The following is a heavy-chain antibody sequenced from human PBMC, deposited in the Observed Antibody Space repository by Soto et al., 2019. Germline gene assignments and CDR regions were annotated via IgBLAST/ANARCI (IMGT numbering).Heavy chain of an antibody. CDR1: GFTFSSYG. CDR2: ISYDGSNK. V-gene: IGHV3-30*18. Sequence: QVQLVESGGGVVQPGRSLRLSCAASGFTFSSYGMHWVRQAPGKGLEWVAVISYDGSNKYYADSVKGRFTISRDNSKNTLYLKMNSLRAEDTAVYYCAKGGAYYAWGQGTLVTVSS. J-gene: IGHJ4*02. D-gene: IGHD1-26*01. CDR3: AKGGAYYA.